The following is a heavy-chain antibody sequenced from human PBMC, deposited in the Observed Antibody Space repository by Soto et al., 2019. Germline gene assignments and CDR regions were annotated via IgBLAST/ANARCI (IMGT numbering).Heavy chain of an antibody. J-gene: IGHJ3*02. CDR3: AKNRIAVAGEDAFDI. CDR2: ISYDGSNK. Sequence: PGGSLRLSCAASGFTFSSYGMHWVRQAPGKGLEWVAVISYDGSNKYYADSVKGRFTISRDNSKNTLYLQMNSLRAEDTAVYYCAKNRIAVAGEDAFDIWGQGTMVT. D-gene: IGHD6-19*01. V-gene: IGHV3-30*18. CDR1: GFTFSSYG.